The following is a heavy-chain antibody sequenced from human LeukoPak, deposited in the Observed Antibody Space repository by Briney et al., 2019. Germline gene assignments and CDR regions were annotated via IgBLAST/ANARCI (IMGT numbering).Heavy chain of an antibody. Sequence: GGSLRLSCAASGFTFSSHSMNWVRQAPGKGLEWVSSISSSSSYIYYADSVKGRFTISRDNAKNSLYLQMNSLRAEDTAVYYCARVSGYCSSTSCFDYWGRGTLVTVSS. CDR2: ISSSSSYI. CDR1: GFTFSSHS. V-gene: IGHV3-21*01. D-gene: IGHD2-2*01. CDR3: ARVSGYCSSTSCFDY. J-gene: IGHJ4*02.